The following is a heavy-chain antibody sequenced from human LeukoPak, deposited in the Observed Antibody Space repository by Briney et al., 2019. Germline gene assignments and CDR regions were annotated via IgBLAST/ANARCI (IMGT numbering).Heavy chain of an antibody. CDR3: ARSFGAGVFDY. J-gene: IGHJ4*02. CDR2: LYYSVTS. D-gene: IGHD3-10*01. CDR1: GGSISSDGFY. V-gene: IGHV4-31*03. Sequence: SQTLSLTCTVSGGSISSDGFYWGWIRQHPGKGLEWIGYLYYSVTSYYNPSLESRVTISVDTSKNQVSLKLSSVTAADTAVYYCARSFGAGVFDYWGPGTLVIVSS.